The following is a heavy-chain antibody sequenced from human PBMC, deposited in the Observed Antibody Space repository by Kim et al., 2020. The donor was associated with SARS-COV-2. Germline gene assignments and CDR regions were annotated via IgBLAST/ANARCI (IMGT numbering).Heavy chain of an antibody. Sequence: SETLSLTCTVSGGSISSYYWSWIRQPPGKGLEWIGYIYYSGSTNYNPSLKSRVTISVDTSKNQFSLKLSSVTAADTAVYYCARDPRDGYNSIWGQGTMV. CDR3: ARDPRDGYNSI. J-gene: IGHJ3*02. D-gene: IGHD5-12*01. V-gene: IGHV4-59*13. CDR2: IYYSGST. CDR1: GGSISSYY.